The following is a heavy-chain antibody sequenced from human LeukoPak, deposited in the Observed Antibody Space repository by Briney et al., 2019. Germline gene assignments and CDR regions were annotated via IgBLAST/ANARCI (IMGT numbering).Heavy chain of an antibody. CDR1: GFTFDDYA. CDR3: AKRHSSGWLFDY. Sequence: GGSLRLSCAASGFTFDDYAMHWVRQAPGKGLEWVSGISWNSGAIGYADSVKGRFTISRDNAKKSLYLQMNSLRAEDTALYYCAKRHSSGWLFDYWGQGILVTVSS. J-gene: IGHJ4*02. D-gene: IGHD6-19*01. CDR2: ISWNSGAI. V-gene: IGHV3-9*01.